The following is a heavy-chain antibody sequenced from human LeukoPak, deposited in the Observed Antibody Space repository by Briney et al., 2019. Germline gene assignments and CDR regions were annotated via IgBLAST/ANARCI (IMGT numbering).Heavy chain of an antibody. V-gene: IGHV1-2*02. CDR3: ARVATIFVFWFDP. CDR2: INPNSGGT. Sequence: ASVKVSCKASGYTFTGYYMHRVRQAPGQGLEWMGWINPNSGGTNYAQKFQGRVTMTRDTSISTAYMELSRLRSDDTAVYYCARVATIFVFWFDPWGQGTLVTVSS. J-gene: IGHJ5*02. D-gene: IGHD3-3*01. CDR1: GYTFTGYY.